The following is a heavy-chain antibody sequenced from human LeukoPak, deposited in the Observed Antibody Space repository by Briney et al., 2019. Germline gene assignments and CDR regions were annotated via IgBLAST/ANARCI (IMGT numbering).Heavy chain of an antibody. CDR2: IYYIGST. CDR3: ARGPYGDYVPAHWYFDL. J-gene: IGHJ2*01. CDR1: GGSISSSSYY. Sequence: SETLSLTCTVSGGSISSSSYYWGWIRQPPGKGLEWIGNIYYIGSTNYNPSLKSRVTISVDTSKNRFSLKLTSVTAADTAVYYCARGPYGDYVPAHWYFDLWGRGTLVTVSS. V-gene: IGHV4-39*01. D-gene: IGHD4-17*01.